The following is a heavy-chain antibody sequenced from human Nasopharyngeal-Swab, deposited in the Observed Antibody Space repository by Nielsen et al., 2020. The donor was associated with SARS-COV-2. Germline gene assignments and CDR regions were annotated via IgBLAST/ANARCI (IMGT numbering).Heavy chain of an antibody. CDR3: AHRLVGATNNWFDP. J-gene: IGHJ5*02. V-gene: IGHV2-5*02. CDR1: GFSLRTSGVG. D-gene: IGHD1-26*01. Sequence: GPTLGKPTQTLTLTCTFSGFSLRTSGVGVGWVRQPPGKALEWLALIYWDDDKRYSPSLKSRLTITKDTSKNQVVLTMTNMDPVDTATYYRAHRLVGATNNWFDPWGQGTLVTVSS. CDR2: IYWDDDK.